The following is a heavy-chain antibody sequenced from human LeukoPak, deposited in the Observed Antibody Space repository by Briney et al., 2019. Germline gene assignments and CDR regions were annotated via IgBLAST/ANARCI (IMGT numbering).Heavy chain of an antibody. J-gene: IGHJ4*02. CDR3: ARGYYYGSGSYYMVY. V-gene: IGHV1-18*01. D-gene: IGHD3-10*01. Sequence: ASVKVSCKASGYTFTSYGISWVRQAPGQGLERMGWISAYNGNTNYAQKLQGRVTMTTDTSTSTAYMELRSLRSDDTAVYYCARGYYYGSGSYYMVYWGQGTLVTVSS. CDR1: GYTFTSYG. CDR2: ISAYNGNT.